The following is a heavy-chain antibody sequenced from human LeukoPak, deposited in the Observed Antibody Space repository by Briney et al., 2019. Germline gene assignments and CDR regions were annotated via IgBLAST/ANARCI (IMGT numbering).Heavy chain of an antibody. CDR3: ARESPITMIVVVETNWFDP. CDR2: IIPILGIA. J-gene: IGHJ5*02. D-gene: IGHD3-22*01. Sequence: SVKVSCKASGYTFTSYAISWVRQAPGQGLEWMGRIIPILGIANYAQKFQGRVTITADKSTSTAYMELSSLRSEDTAVYYCARESPITMIVVVETNWFDPWGQGTLVTVSS. CDR1: GYTFTSYA. V-gene: IGHV1-69*04.